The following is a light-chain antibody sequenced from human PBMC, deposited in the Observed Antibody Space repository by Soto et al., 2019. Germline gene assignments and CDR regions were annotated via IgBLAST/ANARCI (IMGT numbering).Light chain of an antibody. J-gene: IGLJ3*02. CDR2: DVS. CDR1: SSDVGAYNF. Sequence: QSALTQPASVSGSPGQSITISCTGTSSDVGAYNFVSWYQHYPGKAPKLMIYDVSNRPSGTSNRFSGSKSGNTASLTISGLQVEDEGDYYCSSYTSSRTLVFGGGTKLTVL. CDR3: SSYTSSRTLV. V-gene: IGLV2-14*03.